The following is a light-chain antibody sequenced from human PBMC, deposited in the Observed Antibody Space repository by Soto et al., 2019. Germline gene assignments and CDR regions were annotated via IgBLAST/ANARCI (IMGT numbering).Light chain of an antibody. CDR2: KAS. Sequence: DIQMTQSPSTLSGSVGDRVTITCRASQTISSWLAWYQQKPGKAPKLLIYKASTLKSGVPSRFSGSGSGTEITLTISSLQPDDFATDYCQHYNSYSEAFGQGTKVDI. V-gene: IGKV1-5*03. J-gene: IGKJ1*01. CDR3: QHYNSYSEA. CDR1: QTISSW.